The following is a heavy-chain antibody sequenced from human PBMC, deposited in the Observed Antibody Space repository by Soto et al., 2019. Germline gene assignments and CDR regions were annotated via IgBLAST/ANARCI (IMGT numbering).Heavy chain of an antibody. D-gene: IGHD3-10*01. CDR1: GYSFTSYW. V-gene: IGHV5-10-1*01. J-gene: IGHJ6*02. CDR2: IDPSDSYT. Sequence: GESLKISCKGSGYSFTSYWISWVRQMPGKGLEWMGRIDPSDSYTNYSPSFQGHVTISADKSISTAYLQWSSLKASDTAMYYCARFSGPTMVRGVPPNEYYYYGMDVWGQGTTVTVSS. CDR3: ARFSGPTMVRGVPPNEYYYYGMDV.